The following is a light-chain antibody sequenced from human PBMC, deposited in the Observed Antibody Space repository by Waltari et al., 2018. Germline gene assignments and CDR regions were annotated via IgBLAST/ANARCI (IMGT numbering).Light chain of an antibody. CDR2: NNN. CDR1: SSNIGGNF. J-gene: IGLJ3*02. Sequence: SVLTQPPSASGTPGQTVPIPCSGSSSNIGGNFVYWYQQLPGMAPQLLIYNNNQRPSGVPDRFSGSKSGTSASLAISGLRSDDEAEYYCAAWDDNLTGPLFGGGTKVTVL. CDR3: AAWDDNLTGPL. V-gene: IGLV1-47*02.